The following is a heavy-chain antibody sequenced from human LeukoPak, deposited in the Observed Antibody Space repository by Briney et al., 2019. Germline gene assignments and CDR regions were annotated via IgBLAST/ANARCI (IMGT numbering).Heavy chain of an antibody. J-gene: IGHJ5*02. CDR3: ARRQGAVAGSRWFDP. CDR1: GYTFTSYA. D-gene: IGHD6-19*01. CDR2: INTNTGNP. Sequence: PEASEKVSCKASGYTFTSYAMNWVRQAPGQGLEWMGWINTNTGNPTYAQGFTGRFVFSLDTSVSTAYLQISSLKAEDTAVYYCARRQGAVAGSRWFDPWGQGTLVTVSS. V-gene: IGHV7-4-1*02.